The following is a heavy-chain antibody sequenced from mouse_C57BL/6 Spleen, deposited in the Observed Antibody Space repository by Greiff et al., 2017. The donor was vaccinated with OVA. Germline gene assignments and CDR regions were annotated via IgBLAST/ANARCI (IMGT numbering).Heavy chain of an antibody. J-gene: IGHJ2*01. CDR1: GYAFSSYW. D-gene: IGHD2-14*01. CDR3: ARLGGTTGYFDY. Sequence: QVQLKQSGAELVKPGASVKISCKASGYAFSSYWMNWVKQRPGKGLEWIGQIYPGDGDTNYNGKFKGKATLTADKSSSTAYMQLSSLTSEDSAVYFCARLGGTTGYFDYWGQGTTLTVSS. CDR2: IYPGDGDT. V-gene: IGHV1-80*01.